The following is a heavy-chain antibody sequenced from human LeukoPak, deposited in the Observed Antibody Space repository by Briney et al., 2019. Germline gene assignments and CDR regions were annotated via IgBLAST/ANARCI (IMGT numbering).Heavy chain of an antibody. CDR2: IIPIFGTA. V-gene: IGHV1-69*13. J-gene: IGHJ4*02. D-gene: IGHD2-15*01. CDR1: GGTFSSYA. Sequence: ASVKVSCKASGGTFSSYAISWVRQAPGQGLEWMGGIIPIFGTANYAQKFQGRVTITADESTSTAYMELSSLRSEDTAVYYCARDGWDIVVVVAADLFDYWGQGTLVTVSS. CDR3: ARDGWDIVVVVAADLFDY.